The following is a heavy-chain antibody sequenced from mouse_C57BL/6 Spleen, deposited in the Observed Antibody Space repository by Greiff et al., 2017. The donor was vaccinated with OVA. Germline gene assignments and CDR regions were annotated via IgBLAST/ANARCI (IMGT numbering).Heavy chain of an antibody. CDR2: INPNNGGT. Sequence: VQLQQSGPELVKPGASVKMSCKASGYTFTDYNMPWLKQSHGTSLEWIGYINPNNGGTSYNQKFKGKATLTVNKSSSTAYMELRSLTSEDSAVYYCARDDYYGSHWYFDVWGTGTTVTVSS. CDR3: ARDDYYGSHWYFDV. CDR1: GYTFTDYN. J-gene: IGHJ1*03. D-gene: IGHD1-1*01. V-gene: IGHV1-22*01.